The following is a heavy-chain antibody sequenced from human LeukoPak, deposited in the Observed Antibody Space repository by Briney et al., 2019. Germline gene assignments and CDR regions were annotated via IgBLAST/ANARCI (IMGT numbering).Heavy chain of an antibody. V-gene: IGHV1-18*01. CDR3: ARDGSLYYDFWSSYYTGEWFDP. CDR1: GYTFTSYG. Sequence: ASVKVSCKASGYTFTSYGISWVRQAPRQGLEWMGWISAYNGNTNYAQKLQGRVTVTTDTSTSTAYMELRSLRSDDTAVYYCARDGSLYYDFWSSYYTGEWFDPWGQGTLVTVSS. CDR2: ISAYNGNT. J-gene: IGHJ5*02. D-gene: IGHD3-3*01.